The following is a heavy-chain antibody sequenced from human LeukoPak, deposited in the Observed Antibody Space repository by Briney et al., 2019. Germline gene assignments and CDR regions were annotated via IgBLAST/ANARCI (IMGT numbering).Heavy chain of an antibody. CDR1: GVTLKDHA. CDR2: IYWNGGGA. V-gene: IGHV3-9*01. J-gene: IGHJ4*02. Sequence: PGRSLRLSCTASGVTLKDHAMHWLRQAPGRGLEWVSGIYWNGGGAGYADSVKGRFTISRDNAKNSLYLQMNGLKPEDTAVYYCTKDVTAGGLDYWGQGTPVIVSS. D-gene: IGHD6-13*01. CDR3: TKDVTAGGLDY.